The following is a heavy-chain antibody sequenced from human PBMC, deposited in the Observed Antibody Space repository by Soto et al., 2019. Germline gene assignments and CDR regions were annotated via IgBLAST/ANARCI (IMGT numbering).Heavy chain of an antibody. V-gene: IGHV3-30*18. CDR1: GFIFSNYG. Sequence: QVQLVESGGGVVQPGKSLRLSCAASGFIFSNYGMHWVRQAPGKGLEWVALISFDGKNRNYADSVKGRFTIYRDNPKNTLYLAINSLRPEDTVFYYCAKRGGVVGGSEHPFFEYWGQGTLVTVSS. D-gene: IGHD2-15*01. CDR2: ISFDGKNR. J-gene: IGHJ4*02. CDR3: AKRGGVVGGSEHPFFEY.